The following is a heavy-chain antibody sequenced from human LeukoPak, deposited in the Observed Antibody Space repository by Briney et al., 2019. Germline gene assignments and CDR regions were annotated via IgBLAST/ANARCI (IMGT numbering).Heavy chain of an antibody. J-gene: IGHJ4*02. V-gene: IGHV3-23*01. CDR3: AKGGSFYYDTSGYLY. D-gene: IGHD3-22*01. CDR2: ISGSGGST. CDR1: GFTFSSYA. Sequence: GGSLRLSCAASGFTFSSYAMSWVRQAPGKGLGWVSAISGSGGSTYYADSVKGRFTISRDNSKNTLYLQMNSLRAEDTAVYYCAKGGSFYYDTSGYLYWGQGTLVTVSS.